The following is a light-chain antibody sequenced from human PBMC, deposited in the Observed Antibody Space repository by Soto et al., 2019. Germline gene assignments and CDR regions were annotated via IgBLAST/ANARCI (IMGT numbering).Light chain of an antibody. CDR2: AAS. CDR3: QQSYSTPPIT. J-gene: IGKJ5*01. CDR1: QSISSY. V-gene: IGKV1-39*01. Sequence: DIQMTQSPSSLPASVGDRATITWRSSQSISSYLNWYQQKPGKAPKLLIYAASSLQSGVPSRFSGSGSGTDFTLTISSLQPEDFATYYCQQSYSTPPITFGQGTRLEIK.